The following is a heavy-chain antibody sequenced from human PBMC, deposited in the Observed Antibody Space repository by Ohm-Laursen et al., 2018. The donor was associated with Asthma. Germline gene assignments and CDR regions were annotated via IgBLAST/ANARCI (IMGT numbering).Heavy chain of an antibody. CDR3: AKDRVYGDGLLAYDY. J-gene: IGHJ4*02. CDR1: GYTFSRYS. CDR2: ISGSGGST. D-gene: IGHD2-8*01. Sequence: SLRLSCAASGYTFSRYSIHWVRQIPGKGLEWVSAISGSGGSTYYADSVKGRFTISRDNSKNTLYLQMNSLRAEDTAVYYCAKDRVYGDGLLAYDYWGQGTLVTVSP. V-gene: IGHV3-23*01.